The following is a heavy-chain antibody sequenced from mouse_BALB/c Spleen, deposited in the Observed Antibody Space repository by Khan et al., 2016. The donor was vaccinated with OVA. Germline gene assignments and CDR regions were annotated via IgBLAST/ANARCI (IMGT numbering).Heavy chain of an antibody. Sequence: QVQLKESGPELVRPGVSVKISCKGSGYTFTDYAMYWVKQSRVKSLEWLGLISTYSGSTNYNQKFKGKATMTVDKSSSTAYMELARLTSEDSAIYYCARPAYDGYYDYWGQGTTLTVSS. D-gene: IGHD2-3*01. CDR3: ARPAYDGYYDY. J-gene: IGHJ2*01. CDR2: ISTYSGST. CDR1: GYTFTDYA. V-gene: IGHV1S137*01.